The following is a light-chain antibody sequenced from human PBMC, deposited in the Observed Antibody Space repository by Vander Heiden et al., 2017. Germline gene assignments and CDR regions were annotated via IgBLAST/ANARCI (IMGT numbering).Light chain of an antibody. V-gene: IGLV2-23*02. CDR1: SSDVGSYNL. CDR3: CSYAGSSSWV. CDR2: EVS. J-gene: IGLJ3*02. Sequence: QSALTQPASVSGSPGQSITISCTGTSSDVGSYNLVSWYQQQPGKAPKLMIYEVSKRPSGVSNRFSGSKSGNTASLTISGREAEDEADYYCCSYAGSSSWVFGRGTKLTVL.